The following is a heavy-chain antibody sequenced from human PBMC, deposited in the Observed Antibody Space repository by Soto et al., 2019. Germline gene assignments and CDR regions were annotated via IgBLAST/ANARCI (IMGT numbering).Heavy chain of an antibody. CDR1: GESFSGYY. J-gene: IGHJ4*02. V-gene: IGHV4-34*02. CDR2: INHSGST. Sequence: QVQLQQWGAGLLKPSETLSLTCAVYGESFSGYYWSWIRQPPGKGLEWIGEINHSGSTNYNPALKSRVTMSVDTSKNQFSLKLSYVTAADTARYDCAGNIVATISSFDYWRQGTLVTVSS. D-gene: IGHD5-12*01. CDR3: AGNIVATISSFDY.